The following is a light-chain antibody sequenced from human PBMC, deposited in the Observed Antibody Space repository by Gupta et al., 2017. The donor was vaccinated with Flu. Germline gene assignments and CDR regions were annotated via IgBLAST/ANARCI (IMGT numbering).Light chain of an antibody. CDR3: SSYTSSSTLV. V-gene: IGLV2-14*01. Sequence: QSALTQPASVSGSPGQSITISCTGTSSDVGGYNYVSWYQQYPGKAPKLMMYEVSNRPSGVSNRFSGSTSGNTASLTISGLQAEDEADDYCSSYTSSSTLVFGGGTKLTVL. J-gene: IGLJ2*01. CDR2: EVS. CDR1: SSDVGGYNY.